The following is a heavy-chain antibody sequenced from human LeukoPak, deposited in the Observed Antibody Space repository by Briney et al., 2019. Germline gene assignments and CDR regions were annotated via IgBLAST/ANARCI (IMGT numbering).Heavy chain of an antibody. J-gene: IGHJ4*02. D-gene: IGHD5-18*01. CDR3: ASGYSYGYLGYYFDY. CDR2: IIPIFGTA. V-gene: IGHV1-69*06. Sequence: SVKVSCKASGGTFSSYAISWVRQAPGQGLEWMGGIIPIFGTANYAQKFQGRVTITADKSTSTAYMELSSLRSEDTAVYYCASGYSYGYLGYYFDYWGQGTLVTVSS. CDR1: GGTFSSYA.